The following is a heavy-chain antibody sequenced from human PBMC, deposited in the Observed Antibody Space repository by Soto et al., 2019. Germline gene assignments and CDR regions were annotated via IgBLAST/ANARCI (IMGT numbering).Heavy chain of an antibody. V-gene: IGHV4-59*01. CDR1: GGSISSYY. CDR3: ARDVSYYYGSGSCWGHRGWFDP. Sequence: PSETLSLTCTVSGGSISSYYWSWIRQPPGKGLEWIGYIYYSGSTNYNPSLKSRVTISVDTSKNQFSLKLSSVTAADTAVYYCARDVSYYYGSGSCWGHRGWFDPWGQGTLVTVSS. D-gene: IGHD3-10*01. J-gene: IGHJ5*02. CDR2: IYYSGST.